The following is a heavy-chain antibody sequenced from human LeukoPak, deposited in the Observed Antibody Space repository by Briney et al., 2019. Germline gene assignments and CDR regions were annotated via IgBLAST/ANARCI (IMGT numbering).Heavy chain of an antibody. V-gene: IGHV4-59*01. CDR1: GGSISSYY. J-gene: IGHJ4*02. D-gene: IGHD1-26*01. CDR2: IYYSGST. CDR3: ARDESGSYAD. Sequence: SETLSLTCTVSGGSISSYYWSWIRQPPGKGLEWIGYIYYSGSTNYNPSLKSRVTISVDTSKNRFSLKLSSVTAADTAVYYCARDESGSYADWGQGTLVTVSS.